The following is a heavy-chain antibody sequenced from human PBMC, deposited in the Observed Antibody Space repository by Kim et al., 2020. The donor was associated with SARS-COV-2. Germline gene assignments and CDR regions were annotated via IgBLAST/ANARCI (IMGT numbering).Heavy chain of an antibody. D-gene: IGHD6-13*01. J-gene: IGHJ3*02. CDR3: AGQYSSSWYGDAFDI. CDR2: IYSGGST. CDR1: GFTVSSNY. Sequence: GGSLRLSCAASGFTVSSNYMSWVRQAPGKGLEWVSVIYSGGSTYYADSVKGRFTISRDNSKNTLYLQMNSLRAEDTAVYYCAGQYSSSWYGDAFDIWGQGTMVTVSS. V-gene: IGHV3-53*01.